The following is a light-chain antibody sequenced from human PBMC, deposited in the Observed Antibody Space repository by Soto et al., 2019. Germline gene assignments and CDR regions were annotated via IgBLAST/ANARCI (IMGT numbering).Light chain of an antibody. CDR2: AAS. J-gene: IGKJ1*01. Sequence: DIQMTQSPSSLSASVGDRVTITCLASQSISSYLNWYQQKPGKAPKLLIYAASSLQIGVPSRFSGSGSGTDFTLTISSLQPEDFATYYCQQSYSTPPAFGQGTKVDIK. V-gene: IGKV1-39*01. CDR1: QSISSY. CDR3: QQSYSTPPA.